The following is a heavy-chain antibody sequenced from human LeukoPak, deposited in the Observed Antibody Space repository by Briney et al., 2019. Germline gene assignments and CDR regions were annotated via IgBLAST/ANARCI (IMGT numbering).Heavy chain of an antibody. CDR1: GFTFIMYA. J-gene: IGHJ3*02. Sequence: ASVKVSCKTSGFTFIMYAMHWVRQAPGQRLEWMGWINGGNGNTKYSQKFQGRVTFTRDTSASTTYMELSSLRSDDTAVYYCARDLGPDRDSSGYRLPHDAFDIWGQGTMVTVSS. CDR3: ARDLGPDRDSSGYRLPHDAFDI. V-gene: IGHV1-3*01. D-gene: IGHD3-22*01. CDR2: INGGNGNT.